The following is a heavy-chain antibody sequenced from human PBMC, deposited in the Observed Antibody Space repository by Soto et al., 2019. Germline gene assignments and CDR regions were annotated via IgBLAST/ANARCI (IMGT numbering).Heavy chain of an antibody. V-gene: IGHV1-3*01. CDR3: ARIRGSIAAQPLDY. CDR1: GYTFTSYA. D-gene: IGHD6-6*01. CDR2: INAGNGNT. Sequence: GASVKVSCKASGYTFTSYAMHWVRQAPGQRLEWMGWINAGNGNTKYSQKFQGRVTITRDTSASTAYMELSSLRSEDTAVYYCARIRGSIAAQPLDYWGQGTLVTVSS. J-gene: IGHJ4*02.